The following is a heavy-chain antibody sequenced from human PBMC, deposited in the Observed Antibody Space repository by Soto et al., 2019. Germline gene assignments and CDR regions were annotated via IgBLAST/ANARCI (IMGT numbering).Heavy chain of an antibody. J-gene: IGHJ4*02. CDR1: GFTFSSYE. V-gene: IGHV3-48*03. Sequence: EVQLVESGGGLVQPGGSLRLSCAASGFTFSSYEMNWVRRAPGKGLEWVSYISSSGSTTYYADSVKGRFTISRDNAKNSLYLQMNSLRAEGTAVYYCARVPLAVAGTFDYWGQGTLVTVSS. D-gene: IGHD6-19*01. CDR3: ARVPLAVAGTFDY. CDR2: ISSSGSTT.